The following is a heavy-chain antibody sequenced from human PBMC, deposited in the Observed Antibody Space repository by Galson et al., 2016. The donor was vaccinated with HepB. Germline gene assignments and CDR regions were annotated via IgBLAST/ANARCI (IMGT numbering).Heavy chain of an antibody. Sequence: SVKVSCKASGYTFSNYDITWVRQAPGQGLEWMAWISTGTGNTKYAEDLQGRVTLTTDTSTHTVYMELRGLRSDDTAMYYCARDSREQQGVETFRWFDPWGQGTQVTVSP. D-gene: IGHD1-26*01. J-gene: IGHJ5*02. CDR2: ISTGTGNT. V-gene: IGHV1-18*01. CDR1: GYTFSNYD. CDR3: ARDSREQQGVETFRWFDP.